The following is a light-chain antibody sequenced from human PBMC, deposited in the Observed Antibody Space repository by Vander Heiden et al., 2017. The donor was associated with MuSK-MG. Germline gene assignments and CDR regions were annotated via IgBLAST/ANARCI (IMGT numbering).Light chain of an antibody. CDR1: SSNIGAGYD. Sequence: QSVLTHPPSVSAAPGLWVTVSCTASSSNIGAGYDVHWYQQLPGTAPKLLIYGNSNRPSGVPDRFSGSKSGTSASLAITGLQAEDEADYYCQSYDSSLSGFYVFGTGTKVTVL. CDR2: GNS. J-gene: IGLJ1*01. CDR3: QSYDSSLSGFYV. V-gene: IGLV1-40*01.